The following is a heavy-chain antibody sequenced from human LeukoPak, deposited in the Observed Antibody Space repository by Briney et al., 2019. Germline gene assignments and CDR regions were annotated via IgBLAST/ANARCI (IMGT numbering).Heavy chain of an antibody. D-gene: IGHD7-27*01. V-gene: IGHV3-74*01. CDR2: INSGGSGT. CDR1: GFAFSSNW. Sequence: GGSLRLSCAASGFAFSSNWMHWVRQTPGKGLVWVSRINSGGSGTSYADSVEGRFTISRDNAKNTLYLQMNSLKGEDTAVYYCATSLGPLAEYWGRGTLATVSS. CDR3: ATSLGPLAEY. J-gene: IGHJ4*02.